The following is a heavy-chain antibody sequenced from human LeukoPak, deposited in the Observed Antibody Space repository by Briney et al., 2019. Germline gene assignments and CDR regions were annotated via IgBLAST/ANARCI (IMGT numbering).Heavy chain of an antibody. V-gene: IGHV3-30*18. J-gene: IGHJ5*02. Sequence: PGRSLRLSCAASGFTFSSYGMHWVRQAPGKGLEWVAVISYDGSNKYYADSVKGRFTISRDNSKNTLYLQMNSLRAEDTAVYYCAKAFVVMTATRFDPWGQGTLVTVSS. D-gene: IGHD2-21*02. CDR1: GFTFSSYG. CDR2: ISYDGSNK. CDR3: AKAFVVMTATRFDP.